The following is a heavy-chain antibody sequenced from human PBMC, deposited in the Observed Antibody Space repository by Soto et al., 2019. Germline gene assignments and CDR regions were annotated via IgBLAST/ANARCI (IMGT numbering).Heavy chain of an antibody. CDR3: AKEGEYSSGWDNFDY. CDR2: ISGSGVST. D-gene: IGHD6-19*01. Sequence: EVPLLESGGGLVQPGGSLRLSCAASGFTFSSYAMSWVRQAPGKGLEWVSAISGSGVSTYYADSVKGRFTISRDNSKNTLYLQMNSLRAEDTAVYYGAKEGEYSSGWDNFDYWGQGTLVTVSS. J-gene: IGHJ4*02. CDR1: GFTFSSYA. V-gene: IGHV3-23*01.